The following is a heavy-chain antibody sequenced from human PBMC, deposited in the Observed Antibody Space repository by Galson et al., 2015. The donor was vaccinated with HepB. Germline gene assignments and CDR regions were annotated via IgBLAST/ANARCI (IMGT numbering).Heavy chain of an antibody. V-gene: IGHV3-66*01. CDR3: VRGWARWELLNAFDI. J-gene: IGHJ3*02. Sequence: SLRLSCAASGFTVSSNYMSWVRQAPGKGLEWVSVIYSGGSTYYADSVKGRFTISRDNSKNTLYLQMNSLRAGDTAVYYCVRGWARWELLNAFDIWGQGTMVTVSS. D-gene: IGHD1-26*01. CDR2: IYSGGST. CDR1: GFTVSSNY.